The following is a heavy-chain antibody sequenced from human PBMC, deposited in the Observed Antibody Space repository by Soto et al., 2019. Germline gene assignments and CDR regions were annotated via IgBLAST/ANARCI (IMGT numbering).Heavy chain of an antibody. Sequence: SCKASGGSFRSSAISWVRQAPGQGLDWMGGIIPIFGTANYAQKFQGRVTITADKSTSTAYMELSSLRSEDTAVYYCASMGYDSSGYYPRAYYYYGMDVWGQGTTVTVSS. CDR3: ASMGYDSSGYYPRAYYYYGMDV. V-gene: IGHV1-69*06. CDR1: GGSFRSSA. CDR2: IIPIFGTA. J-gene: IGHJ6*02. D-gene: IGHD3-22*01.